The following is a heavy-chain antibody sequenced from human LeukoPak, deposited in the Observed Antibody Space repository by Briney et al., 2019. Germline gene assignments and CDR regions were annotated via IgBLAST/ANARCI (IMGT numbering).Heavy chain of an antibody. D-gene: IGHD2-2*02. CDR2: ISSSGSTI. CDR3: AREELYCSSTSCYRGNNYYYMDV. Sequence: GGSLRLSCAASGFTFSDYYMSWIRQAPGKGLEWVSYISSSGSTIYYADSVKGRFTISRDNAKNSLYLQMNSLRAEDTAVYYCAREELYCSSTSCYRGNNYYYMDVWGKGTTVTVSS. CDR1: GFTFSDYY. V-gene: IGHV3-11*04. J-gene: IGHJ6*03.